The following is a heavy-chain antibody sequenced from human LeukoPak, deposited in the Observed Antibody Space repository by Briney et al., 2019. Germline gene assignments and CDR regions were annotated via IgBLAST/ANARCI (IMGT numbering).Heavy chain of an antibody. CDR2: IFYSGST. CDR1: GGPISSYQ. Sequence: SETLSLTCTVSGGPISSYQWSWIRQPPGKGLEWIGYIFYSGSTNYNPSLKTRVTISVDTSKNQFSLKLRSVTAADTAVYYCARVYYSSSYDYWYFDLWGRGTLVTVSS. D-gene: IGHD6-13*01. V-gene: IGHV4-59*01. CDR3: ARVYYSSSYDYWYFDL. J-gene: IGHJ2*01.